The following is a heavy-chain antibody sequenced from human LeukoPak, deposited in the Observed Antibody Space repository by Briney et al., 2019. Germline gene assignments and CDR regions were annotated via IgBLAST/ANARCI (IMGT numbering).Heavy chain of an antibody. CDR1: GGSISSSSYY. J-gene: IGHJ4*02. D-gene: IGHD3-22*01. CDR2: IYYSGST. CDR3: ATLSRWDDYDSNGTPRY. Sequence: SETLSLTCTVSGGSISSSSYYWGWIRQPPGKGLEWIGSIYYSGSTYYNPSLKSRVTISVDTSKNQFSLKLSSVTAADTAVYYCATLSRWDDYDSNGTPRYWGQGTLVTVSS. V-gene: IGHV4-39*01.